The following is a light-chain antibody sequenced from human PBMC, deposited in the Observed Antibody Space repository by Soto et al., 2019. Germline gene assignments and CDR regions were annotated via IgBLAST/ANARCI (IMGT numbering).Light chain of an antibody. J-gene: IGKJ1*01. V-gene: IGKV1-5*03. CDR1: QSISSW. CDR3: QQSYSTPVT. CDR2: KAS. Sequence: DFQMTQSPSTLSASVGDRVTITCRASQSISSWLAWYQQKPGKAPKLLIYKASSLESGVPSRFSGSGSGTEFTLTISSLQPEDFATYYCQQSYSTPVTFGQGTKVDI.